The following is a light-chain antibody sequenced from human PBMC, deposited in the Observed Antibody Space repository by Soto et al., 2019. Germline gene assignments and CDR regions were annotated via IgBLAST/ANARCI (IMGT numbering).Light chain of an antibody. J-gene: IGKJ1*01. CDR3: QHTRT. CDR1: QNINNW. CDR2: DAS. V-gene: IGKV1-5*01. Sequence: DFQMTQSPSTLSASVGDRVTITCRASQNINNWVAWYQQKPGKAPKFLIYDASTLQRGVPSRFSGSGFGTEFSLTISSLQHDDFGSYYCQHTRTFCQGTKVEIK.